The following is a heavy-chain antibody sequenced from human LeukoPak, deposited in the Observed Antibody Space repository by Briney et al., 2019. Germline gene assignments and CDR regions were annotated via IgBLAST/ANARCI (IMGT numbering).Heavy chain of an antibody. CDR1: GFTFSSYS. V-gene: IGHV3-21*01. Sequence: PGGSLRLSCAASGFTFSSYSMNWVRQAPGKGLEWVSSISSSSSYIYYADSVKGRFTISRDNAKSTLYLQMNSLRAEDTAVYYCARDSRSIAVAGRSGFDYWGQGTLVTVSS. J-gene: IGHJ4*02. D-gene: IGHD6-19*01. CDR2: ISSSSSYI. CDR3: ARDSRSIAVAGRSGFDY.